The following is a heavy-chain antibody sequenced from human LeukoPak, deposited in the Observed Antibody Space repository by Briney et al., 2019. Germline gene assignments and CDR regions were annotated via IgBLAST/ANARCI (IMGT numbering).Heavy chain of an antibody. J-gene: IGHJ5*02. V-gene: IGHV4-59*01. CDR2: IYYSGST. D-gene: IGHD2-21*02. Sequence: PSETLSLTCAVYGGSFSGYYWSWIRQPPGKGLEWIGYIYYSGSTNYNPSLKSRVTISVDTSKNQFSLKLSSVTAADTAVYYCAQSPYCGGDCYYWFDPWGQGTLVTVSS. CDR3: AQSPYCGGDCYYWFDP. CDR1: GGSFSGYY.